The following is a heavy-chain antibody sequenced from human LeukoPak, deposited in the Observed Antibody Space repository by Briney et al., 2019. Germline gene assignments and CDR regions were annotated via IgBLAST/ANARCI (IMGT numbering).Heavy chain of an antibody. D-gene: IGHD2-21*01. CDR3: ARDPSENSYYFDY. CDR2: ISYDGSNK. J-gene: IGHJ4*02. Sequence: GGSLRLSCAASGFTFSSYGMHWVRQAPGKGLEWVAVISYDGSNKYYADSVKGRFTISRDNSKNTLYLQMNSLRAEDTAVYYCARDPSENSYYFDYWGQGTLVTVSS. CDR1: GFTFSSYG. V-gene: IGHV3-30*03.